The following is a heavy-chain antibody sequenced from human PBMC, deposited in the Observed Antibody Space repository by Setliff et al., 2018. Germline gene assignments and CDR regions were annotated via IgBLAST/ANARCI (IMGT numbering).Heavy chain of an antibody. CDR1: GGTFSSYA. J-gene: IGHJ6*02. CDR2: IIPILGIA. CDR3: ASGYDYGMDV. V-gene: IGHV1-69*10. Sequence: GASVKVSCKASGGTFSSYAISWVRQAPGQGLEWMGGIIPILGIANYAQKFQGRVTITADESTSTAYMELSSLRSEDTAVYYCASGYDYGMDVWGQGTTVTVSS.